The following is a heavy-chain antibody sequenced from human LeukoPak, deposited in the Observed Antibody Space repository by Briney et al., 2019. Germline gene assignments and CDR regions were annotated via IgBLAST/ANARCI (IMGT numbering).Heavy chain of an antibody. CDR3: ARGLLRDDAFDI. CDR1: GYTFTSYD. CDR2: MNPNSGNT. Sequence: ASVKVSCKASGYTFTSYDINWVRQATVQGLEWMGWMNPNSGNTGYAQKFQGRVTMTRNTSISAAYMELSSLRSEDTAVYYCARGLLRDDAFDIWGQGTMVTVSS. J-gene: IGHJ3*02. V-gene: IGHV1-8*01. D-gene: IGHD2/OR15-2a*01.